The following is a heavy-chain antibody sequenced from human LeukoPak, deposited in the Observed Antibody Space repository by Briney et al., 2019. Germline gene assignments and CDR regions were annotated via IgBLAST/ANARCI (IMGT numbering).Heavy chain of an antibody. CDR3: ARDAIVRDYSNSDY. D-gene: IGHD4-11*01. Sequence: GASVKVSCKASGCTFTGYYMHWVRQAPGQGLEWMGWINPDSGGTNYAQKFQGRVTMTRDTSISTAYMELSRLTSDDTAVYYCARDAIVRDYSNSDYWGQGTLVTVSS. V-gene: IGHV1-2*02. J-gene: IGHJ4*02. CDR2: INPDSGGT. CDR1: GCTFTGYY.